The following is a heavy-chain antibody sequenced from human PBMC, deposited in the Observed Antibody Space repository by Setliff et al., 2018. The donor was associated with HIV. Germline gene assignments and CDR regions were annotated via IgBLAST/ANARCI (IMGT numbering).Heavy chain of an antibody. D-gene: IGHD6-19*01. CDR3: ARAGMAVISSAFHV. CDR2: VFTTGST. Sequence: SETLSLTCTVTGDSISSGSSYWSWIRQPAGKGLEWIGHVFTTGSTKYNPSLRSRAAISLDTSTNSFSLQLHSLTAGDTAEYFCARAGMAVISSAFHVWGQGSWVTVSS. J-gene: IGHJ6*02. CDR1: GDSISSGSSY. V-gene: IGHV4-61*09.